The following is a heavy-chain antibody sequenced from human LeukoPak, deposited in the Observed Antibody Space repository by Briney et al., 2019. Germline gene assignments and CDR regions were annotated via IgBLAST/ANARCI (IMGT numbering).Heavy chain of an antibody. D-gene: IGHD3-3*01. CDR2: ISYVGSNK. CDR3: AKAGRAGFWSGDIDY. J-gene: IGHJ4*02. CDR1: GFTFSSYG. Sequence: GGSLRLSCAASGFTFSSYGMHWVRQAPGKGLEWVAVISYVGSNKYYADSVKGRFTISRGNSKNTLYLQMNSLRAEDTAVYYCAKAGRAGFWSGDIDYWGQGTLVTVSS. V-gene: IGHV3-30*18.